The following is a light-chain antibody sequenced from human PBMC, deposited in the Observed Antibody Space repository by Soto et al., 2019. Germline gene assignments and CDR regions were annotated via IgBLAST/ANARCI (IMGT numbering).Light chain of an antibody. CDR1: QDFSGN. V-gene: IGKV1-9*01. CDR3: QQVNGYPHT. CDR2: AAS. J-gene: IGKJ2*01. Sequence: DVHLTHPPSFLFPSLGERVTITCRATQDFSGNLAWYQQIPGKGRKLLIYAASTLQSGVPSRFSGSGAGTEFTLAISSLQSEDFATYHCQQVNGYPHTLGQGTKLEIK.